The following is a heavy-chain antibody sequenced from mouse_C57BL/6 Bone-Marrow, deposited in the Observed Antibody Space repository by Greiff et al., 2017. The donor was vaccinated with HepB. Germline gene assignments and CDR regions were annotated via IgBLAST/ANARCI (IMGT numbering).Heavy chain of an antibody. V-gene: IGHV5-4*01. J-gene: IGHJ1*03. Sequence: EVQRVESGGGLVKPGGSLKLSCAASGFTFSSYAMSWVRQTPEKRLEWVATISDGGSYTYYPDNVKGRFTISRDNAKNNLYLQMSHLKSEDTAMYYCARENYCGLGGWGTGTTVTVAS. CDR2: ISDGGSYT. CDR3: ARENYCGLGG. CDR1: GFTFSSYA. D-gene: IGHD1-1*01.